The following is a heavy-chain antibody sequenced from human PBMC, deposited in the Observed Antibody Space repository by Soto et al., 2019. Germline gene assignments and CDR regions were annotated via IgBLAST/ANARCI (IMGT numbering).Heavy chain of an antibody. J-gene: IGHJ5*02. CDR2: MNPNSGNT. CDR1: GYTFTSYD. CDR3: ARDKRDHGNWFDP. Sequence: ASVKVSCKASGYTFTSYDINWVRQATGQGLEWMGWMNPNSGNTGYAQKFQGRVTMTRNTSISTAYMELSSLRSEDTAVYYCARDKRDHGNWFDPWGQGTLVTVSS. V-gene: IGHV1-8*01.